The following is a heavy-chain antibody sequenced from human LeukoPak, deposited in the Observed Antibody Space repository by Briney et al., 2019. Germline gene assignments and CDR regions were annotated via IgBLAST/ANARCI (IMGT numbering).Heavy chain of an antibody. D-gene: IGHD3-10*01. CDR3: ASDKATMVRGVLDY. V-gene: IGHV3-30*03. Sequence: GRSLRLSCAASGSTFSSYGMHWVRQAPGKGLEWVAVISYDGSNKYYADSVKGRFTISRDNSKNTLYLQVNSLRAEDTAVHYCASDKATMVRGVLDYWGQGTLVTVSS. J-gene: IGHJ4*02. CDR1: GSTFSSYG. CDR2: ISYDGSNK.